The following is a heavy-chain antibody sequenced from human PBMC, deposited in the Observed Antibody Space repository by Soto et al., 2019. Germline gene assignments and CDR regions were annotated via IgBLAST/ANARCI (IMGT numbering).Heavy chain of an antibody. CDR1: GFTFSSYG. J-gene: IGHJ4*02. D-gene: IGHD4-17*01. V-gene: IGHV3-30*18. CDR2: ISYDGSNK. Sequence: QVQLVESGGGVVQPGRSLRLSCAASGFTFSSYGMHWVRQAPGKGLEWVAVISYDGSNKYYADSVKGRFTISRDNSKNTLYLQMNSLRAEDTAVYYCANDRRSGTVTTPFDYWGQGTLVTVSS. CDR3: ANDRRSGTVTTPFDY.